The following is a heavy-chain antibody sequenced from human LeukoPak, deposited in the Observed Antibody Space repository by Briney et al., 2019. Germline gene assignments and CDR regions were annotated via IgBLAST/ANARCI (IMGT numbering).Heavy chain of an antibody. J-gene: IGHJ4*02. Sequence: ASVKVSCKASGYTFRNYGLSWVRQAPGQGFEWMGWIAAYNGNTNYAQKLQGRVTMTTDTSTSTAYMELRSLRSDDTAVYYCTGNYYGSGSYADFDYWGQGTLVTVSS. V-gene: IGHV1-18*01. D-gene: IGHD3-10*01. CDR2: IAAYNGNT. CDR1: GYTFRNYG. CDR3: TGNYYGSGSYADFDY.